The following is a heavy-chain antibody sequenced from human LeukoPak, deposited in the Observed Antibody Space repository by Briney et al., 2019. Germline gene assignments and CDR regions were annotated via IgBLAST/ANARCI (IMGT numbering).Heavy chain of an antibody. CDR3: ASSYYYDSSDMFDY. CDR1: GGSVSSGSYY. V-gene: IGHV4-61*01. J-gene: IGHJ4*02. D-gene: IGHD3-22*01. CDR2: IYYSGST. Sequence: SETLSLTCTVSGGSVSSGSYYWSWIRQPPGKGLEWIGYIYYSGSTNHNPSLKSRVTISVDTSKNQFSLKLSSVTAADTAVYYCASSYYYDSSDMFDYWGQGTLVTVSS.